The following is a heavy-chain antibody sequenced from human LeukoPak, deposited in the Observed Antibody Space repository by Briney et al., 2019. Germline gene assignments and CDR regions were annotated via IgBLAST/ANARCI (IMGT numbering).Heavy chain of an antibody. CDR2: ISSSGSYI. V-gene: IGHV3-21*04. CDR3: ARVAYSSSWFNWFDP. D-gene: IGHD6-13*01. CDR1: GFTFSTYS. Sequence: GGSLRLSCAASGFTFSTYSMSWVRQAPGKGLEWVSSISSSGSYIYYADSVKGRFTISGDDAKNSLFLQMNSLRAEDTAVYFCARVAYSSSWFNWFDPWGQGTLVTVSS. J-gene: IGHJ5*02.